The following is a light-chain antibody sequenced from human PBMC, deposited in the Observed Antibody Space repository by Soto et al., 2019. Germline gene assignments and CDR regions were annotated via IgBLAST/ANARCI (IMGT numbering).Light chain of an antibody. J-gene: IGLJ3*02. Sequence: QSVLTQPASVSGSPGQSITISCTGTNSDVGGYNHVSWYQQHPGKAPKVIIYEVSNRPSGVSNRFSGSKSGNTASLTISGLQTEDEADYYCSSYTSGTTRVFGGGTKLTVL. CDR2: EVS. CDR3: SSYTSGTTRV. V-gene: IGLV2-14*01. CDR1: NSDVGGYNH.